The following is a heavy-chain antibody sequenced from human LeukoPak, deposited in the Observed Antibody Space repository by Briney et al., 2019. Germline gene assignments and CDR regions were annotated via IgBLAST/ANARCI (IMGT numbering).Heavy chain of an antibody. Sequence: GGSLRLSCTASGFTFSSYSMNWVRQAPGKGLEWVGRIKGRTEGGTSDYAAPVKGRFTISRDDSKNTLYLQLNSLKTEDTAVYYCTTDWGRIVVAPLSLDAFDIWGPGTMVTVSS. CDR2: IKGRTEGGTS. J-gene: IGHJ3*02. CDR1: GFTFSSYS. CDR3: TTDWGRIVVAPLSLDAFDI. D-gene: IGHD2-21*01. V-gene: IGHV3-15*01.